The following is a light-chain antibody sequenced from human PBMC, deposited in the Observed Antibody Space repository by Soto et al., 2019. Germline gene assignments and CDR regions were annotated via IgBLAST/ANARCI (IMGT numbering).Light chain of an antibody. CDR3: AAYTTSSTLV. CDR1: SADVGAFDC. CDR2: DVS. Sequence: QSVLTQPASVSGSPGQSITISCAGTSADVGAFDCVSWYQHHPGKVPKLMIYDVSDRPSGVSTRFSGSKSANMASLTISGLQADDEADYYCAAYTTSSTLVFGGGTKLTVL. V-gene: IGLV2-14*03. J-gene: IGLJ2*01.